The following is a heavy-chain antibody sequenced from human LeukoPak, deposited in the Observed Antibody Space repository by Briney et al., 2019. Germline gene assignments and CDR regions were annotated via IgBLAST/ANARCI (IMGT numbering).Heavy chain of an antibody. J-gene: IGHJ4*02. CDR2: IYDRGNT. CDR3: VRDRELSY. V-gene: IGHV4-59*01. Sequence: SETLSLTCTVTDGFISNFYRSWVRQPPGKGLEWIGYIYDRGNTNYNPSLKSRVTISVDTSKNQFALRLTSVTPADTAIYYCVRDRELSYWGQGTLVTVSS. D-gene: IGHD2/OR15-2a*01. CDR1: DGFISNFY.